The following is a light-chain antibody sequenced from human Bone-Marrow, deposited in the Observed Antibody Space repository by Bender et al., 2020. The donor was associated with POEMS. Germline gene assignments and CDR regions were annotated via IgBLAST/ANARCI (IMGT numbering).Light chain of an antibody. V-gene: IGLV3-1*01. CDR1: DLGDKY. Sequence: SYEVTQPPSVSVSPGQTASITCSGDDLGDKYVAWYQQKPGQSPVLVIYQDTKRPSGIPERFSGSNSGNTATLTISGTQAMDEDHYYCPAWDTYSVIFGAVTKLTVL. CDR3: PAWDTYSVI. J-gene: IGLJ2*01. CDR2: QDT.